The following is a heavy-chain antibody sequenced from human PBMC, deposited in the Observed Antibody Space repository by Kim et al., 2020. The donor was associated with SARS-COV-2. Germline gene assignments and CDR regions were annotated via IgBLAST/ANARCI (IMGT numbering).Heavy chain of an antibody. Sequence: GGSLRLSCAASGFTFSSYWMHWVRQAPGKGLVWVSRINSDGSSTSYADSVKGRFTISRDNAKNTLYLQMNSLRAEDTAVYYCATEGSGYEIYVWGQGTTVTVSS. D-gene: IGHD5-12*01. J-gene: IGHJ6*02. V-gene: IGHV3-74*01. CDR2: INSDGSST. CDR1: GFTFSSYW. CDR3: ATEGSGYEIYV.